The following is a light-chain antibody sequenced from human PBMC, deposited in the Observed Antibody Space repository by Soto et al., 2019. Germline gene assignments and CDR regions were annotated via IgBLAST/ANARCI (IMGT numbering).Light chain of an antibody. CDR1: QSINNR. CDR2: EAS. Sequence: DIQMTQSPSTLSASVGDRVTITCRASQSINNRLAWYQQKPGKAPNLLIYEASSLESGVPSRFSGSGSGTEFTLTISSLQPDDFATYYSQQYNSYSRTFGQGTKVDIK. J-gene: IGKJ1*01. CDR3: QQYNSYSRT. V-gene: IGKV1-5*03.